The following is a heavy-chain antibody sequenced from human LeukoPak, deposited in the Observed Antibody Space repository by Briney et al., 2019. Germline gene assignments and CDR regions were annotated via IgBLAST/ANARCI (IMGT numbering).Heavy chain of an antibody. J-gene: IGHJ4*02. D-gene: IGHD6-13*01. CDR3: ARDIKLAAAVPGY. V-gene: IGHV3-30-3*01. Sequence: GGSLRLSCAASGFTFSSYWMHWVRQAPGKGLVWVAVISYDGSNKYYADSVKGRFTISRDNSKNTLYLQMNSLRAEDTAVYYCARDIKLAAAVPGYWGQGTLVTVSS. CDR1: GFTFSSYW. CDR2: ISYDGSNK.